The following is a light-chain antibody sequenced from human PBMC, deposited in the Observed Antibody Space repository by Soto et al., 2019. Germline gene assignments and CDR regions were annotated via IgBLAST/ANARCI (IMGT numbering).Light chain of an antibody. CDR3: QQYYTTPPT. V-gene: IGKV4-1*01. J-gene: IGKJ4*02. CDR2: WAS. Sequence: DIVLTQSPDSVAVSLGERATISCKSSQSVLFSINQKNYLAWYHQKPGQPPKLLIYWASLRESGVPTRFSGSGSGTTFTLTISSLQAEDAAVYYCQQYYTTPPTFGRGTKVEVK. CDR1: QSVLFSINQKNY.